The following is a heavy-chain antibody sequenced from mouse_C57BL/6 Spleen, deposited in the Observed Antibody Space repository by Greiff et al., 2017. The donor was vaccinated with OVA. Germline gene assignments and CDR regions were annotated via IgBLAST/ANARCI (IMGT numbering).Heavy chain of an antibody. CDR1: GYTFTSYW. CDR3: ARDWGSYDWYFGV. J-gene: IGHJ1*03. D-gene: IGHD1-1*02. Sequence: VQLQQPGAELVRPGSSVKLSCKASGYTFTSYWMDWVKQRPGQGLEWIGNIYPSDSETHYNQKFKDKATLTVDKSSSTAYMQLSSLTSEDSAVYYCARDWGSYDWYFGVWGTGTTVTVSS. V-gene: IGHV1-61*01. CDR2: IYPSDSET.